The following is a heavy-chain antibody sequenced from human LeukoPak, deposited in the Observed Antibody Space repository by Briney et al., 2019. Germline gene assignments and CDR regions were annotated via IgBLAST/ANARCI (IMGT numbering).Heavy chain of an antibody. Sequence: SVKVSCKASGGTFSSYAISWVRQAPGQGLEWMGGIIPIFGTANYAQKFQGRVTITADESTSTAYMELNSLRSEDTAVYYCASGWAGGWELPPCFDYWGQGTLVTVSS. D-gene: IGHD1-26*01. J-gene: IGHJ4*02. CDR3: ASGWAGGWELPPCFDY. CDR2: IIPIFGTA. CDR1: GGTFSSYA. V-gene: IGHV1-69*13.